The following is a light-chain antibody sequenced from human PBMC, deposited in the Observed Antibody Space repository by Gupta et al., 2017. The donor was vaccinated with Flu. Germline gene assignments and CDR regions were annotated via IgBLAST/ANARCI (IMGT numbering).Light chain of an antibody. Sequence: DILMTHSPASLAVSLGESATVNFLSSQSVLYNSNNKNYLARYQQKPGQPPKLLISWASTRESGVPDGFRGSGSGTDFTLTISSRQTEDVAVYYCQQEYSTLLTFGQGTRLEIK. CDR2: WAS. CDR1: QSVLYNSNNKNY. V-gene: IGKV4-1*01. J-gene: IGKJ5*01. CDR3: QQEYSTLLT.